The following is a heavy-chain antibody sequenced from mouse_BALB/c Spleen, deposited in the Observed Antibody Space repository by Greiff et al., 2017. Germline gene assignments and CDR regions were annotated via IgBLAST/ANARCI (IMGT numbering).Heavy chain of an antibody. Sequence: QVQLQQSGAELVRPGVSVKISCKGSGYTFTDYAMHWVKQSHAKSLEWIGVISTYYGDASYNQKFKGKATMTVDKSSSTAYMELARLTSEDSAIYYCARDGNYVLDYWGQGTSVTVSS. J-gene: IGHJ4*01. CDR3: ARDGNYVLDY. CDR2: ISTYYGDA. V-gene: IGHV1S137*01. D-gene: IGHD2-1*01. CDR1: GYTFTDYA.